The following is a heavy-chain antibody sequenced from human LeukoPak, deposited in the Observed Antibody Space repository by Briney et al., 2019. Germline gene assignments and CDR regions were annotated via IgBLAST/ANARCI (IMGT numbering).Heavy chain of an antibody. J-gene: IGHJ6*02. Sequence: PGGSLRLSCAASGLTFSSYGMHWVRQAPGKGLEWVAVISYDGSNKYYADSVKGRFTISRDDSKNTLYLQMNSLRAEDTAVYYCSRDMHSSGWYVYYYYYGMDVWGQGTTVTVSS. CDR1: GLTFSSYG. CDR2: ISYDGSNK. CDR3: SRDMHSSGWYVYYYYYGMDV. V-gene: IGHV3-30*03. D-gene: IGHD6-19*01.